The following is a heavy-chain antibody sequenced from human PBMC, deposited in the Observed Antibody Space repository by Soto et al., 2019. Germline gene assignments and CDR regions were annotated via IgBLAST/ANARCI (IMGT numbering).Heavy chain of an antibody. CDR1: GGSISSSSYY. J-gene: IGHJ6*02. V-gene: IGHV4-39*02. Sequence: SETLSLTCTVSGGSISSSSYYWGWIRQPPGKGLEWIGSIYYSGNTYYNPSLKSRVTISVDTAKNQFSLKLSSVTAADTAFYYCAREGALLFGGNSDYYSTMDVSAQRTTVTVSS. CDR3: AREGALLFGGNSDYYSTMDV. D-gene: IGHD2-21*02. CDR2: IYYSGNT.